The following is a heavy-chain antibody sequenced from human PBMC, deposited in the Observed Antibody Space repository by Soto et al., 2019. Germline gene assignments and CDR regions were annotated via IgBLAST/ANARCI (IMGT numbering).Heavy chain of an antibody. D-gene: IGHD1-1*01. J-gene: IGHJ4*02. CDR1: GFTFSCSW. CDR3: TRDRAYNRFDY. V-gene: IGHV3-7*01. CDR2: IKEDGSAE. Sequence: PGGSLRLSCVDSGFTFSCSWMAWVRQAPGRGLEWVANIKEDGSAEYYVDSVKGRFTVSRDNAKNSLYLQMNSLRAEDTAVYYCTRDRAYNRFDYWGQGTLVTVSS.